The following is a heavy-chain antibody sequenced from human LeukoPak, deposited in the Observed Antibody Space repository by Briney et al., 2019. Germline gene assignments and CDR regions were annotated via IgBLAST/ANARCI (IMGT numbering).Heavy chain of an antibody. CDR2: IIPIFGTA. J-gene: IGHJ6*03. V-gene: IGHV1-69*13. D-gene: IGHD6-6*01. Sequence: ASVKVSCKASGGTFSSYAISWVRQAPGQGLEWMGGIIPIFGTANYAQKFQGRVTITADESTSTAYMELSSLRSEDTAVYYCARVRQYAARPYYYYYMDVRGKGTTVTVSS. CDR3: ARVRQYAARPYYYYYMDV. CDR1: GGTFSSYA.